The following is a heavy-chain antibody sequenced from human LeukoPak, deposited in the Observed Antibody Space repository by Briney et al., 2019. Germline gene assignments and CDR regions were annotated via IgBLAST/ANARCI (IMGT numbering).Heavy chain of an antibody. CDR3: ARGRYSSSHTI. V-gene: IGHV4-34*01. Sequence: PSETLSLTCAVYGGSFSGYYLSWVRQPPGQGLEWIGEINHSGSTNYNPSLKSRVTISVDTSKNQFSLKLNSVTAADTAAYYCARGRYSSSHTIWGQGTMVTVSS. D-gene: IGHD6-6*01. J-gene: IGHJ3*02. CDR1: GGSFSGYY. CDR2: INHSGST.